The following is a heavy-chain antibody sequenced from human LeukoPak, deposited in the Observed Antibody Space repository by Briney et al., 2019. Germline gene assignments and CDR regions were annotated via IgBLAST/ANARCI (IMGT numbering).Heavy chain of an antibody. CDR1: GFTFSSYA. J-gene: IGHJ4*02. Sequence: PGGSLRLSCAASGFTFSSYAMSWVRQAPGKGLGWVSAISGSGGSTYYADSVKGRFTISRDNSKNTLYLQMNSLRAEDTAVYYCAKDLGLMVRGEFDYWGQGTLVTVSS. D-gene: IGHD3-10*01. V-gene: IGHV3-23*01. CDR3: AKDLGLMVRGEFDY. CDR2: ISGSGGST.